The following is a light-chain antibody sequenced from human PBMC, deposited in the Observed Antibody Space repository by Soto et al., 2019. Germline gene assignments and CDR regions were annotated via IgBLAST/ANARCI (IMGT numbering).Light chain of an antibody. V-gene: IGKV3-20*01. CDR3: HQYGSTPPT. CDR2: GAS. J-gene: IGKJ1*01. Sequence: DIVMTQSPGTLSSSPGERATLSCRASESVNNNLLYWYQRKPGQAPRLLIYGASYRGTDIPYRFSGSGSGTDFTLTIASLEAEDFAVYICHQYGSTPPTFGLGTKVEI. CDR1: ESVNNNL.